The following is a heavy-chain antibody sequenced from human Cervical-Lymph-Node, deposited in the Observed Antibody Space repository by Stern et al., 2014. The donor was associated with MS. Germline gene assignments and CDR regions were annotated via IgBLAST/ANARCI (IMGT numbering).Heavy chain of an antibody. D-gene: IGHD2-21*01. V-gene: IGHV5-51*01. CDR1: GYSFTSYW. J-gene: IGHJ4*02. Sequence: EVQLVESGAEVKKPGESLKISCKGSGYSFTSYWIGWVRQMPGKGLEWMGSNYPGASDTRYSPSFQGQVTISADNAIRTPYLPWSSLKASDTAMYYCARHCGFRPGCIDYWGQGTLVTVSS. CDR2: NYPGASDT. CDR3: ARHCGFRPGCIDY.